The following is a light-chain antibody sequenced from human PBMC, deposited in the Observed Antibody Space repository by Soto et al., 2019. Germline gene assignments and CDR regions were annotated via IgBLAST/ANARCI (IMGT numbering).Light chain of an antibody. Sequence: DIVMTQSPDSLAVSLGERAAINCKSSQSVLYSPNNKNYLAWYQQKPGQPPKLVIYWASTRGSGVPDRFSGSGSGTDFTLTISSLQAEDVAVYYCQQYYATPPSFCGGTKVEIK. CDR3: QQYYATPPS. CDR2: WAS. CDR1: QSVLYSPNNKNY. V-gene: IGKV4-1*01. J-gene: IGKJ4*01.